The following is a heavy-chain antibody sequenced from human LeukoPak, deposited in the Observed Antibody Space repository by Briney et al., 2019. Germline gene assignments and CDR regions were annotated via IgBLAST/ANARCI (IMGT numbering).Heavy chain of an antibody. D-gene: IGHD3-10*01. Sequence: SVKVSCKASGGTFSSYSISWVRQAPGQGLEWMGGIIPIFGTANYAQKFQGRVTITADESTSTAYMELSSLRSEDTAVYYCANLPHPRITMVRGVIREYAFDIWGQGTMVTVSS. J-gene: IGHJ3*02. CDR2: IIPIFGTA. V-gene: IGHV1-69*13. CDR3: ANLPHPRITMVRGVIREYAFDI. CDR1: GGTFSSYS.